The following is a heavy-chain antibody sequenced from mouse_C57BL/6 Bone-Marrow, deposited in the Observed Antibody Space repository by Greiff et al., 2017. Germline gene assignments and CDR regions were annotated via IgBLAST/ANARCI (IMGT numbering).Heavy chain of an antibody. J-gene: IGHJ4*01. V-gene: IGHV5-4*03. CDR3: ARGPLYYGSSLYAMDY. CDR2: ISDGGSYT. CDR1: GFTFSSYA. D-gene: IGHD1-1*01. Sequence: EVKLVESGGGLVKPGGSLKLSCAASGFTFSSYAMSWVRQTPEKRLEWVATISDGGSYTYYPDNVKGRFPISRDNAKTNLYLQMSHLKSEETVMYYCARGPLYYGSSLYAMDYWGQGTSVTVSS.